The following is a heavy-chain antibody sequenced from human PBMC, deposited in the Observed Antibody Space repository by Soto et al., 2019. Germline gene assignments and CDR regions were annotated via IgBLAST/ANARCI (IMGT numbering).Heavy chain of an antibody. J-gene: IGHJ6*02. CDR3: ARDFSGPNYYYGMDV. V-gene: IGHV3-33*01. CDR2: IWYDGSNK. Sequence: GGSLRLSCAASGFTFSSYGMHWVRQAPGKGLEWVAVIWYDGSNKYYADSVKGRFTISRDNSKNTLYLQMNSLRAEDTAVYYCARDFSGPNYYYGMDVWGQGTTVTVSS. D-gene: IGHD1-26*01. CDR1: GFTFSSYG.